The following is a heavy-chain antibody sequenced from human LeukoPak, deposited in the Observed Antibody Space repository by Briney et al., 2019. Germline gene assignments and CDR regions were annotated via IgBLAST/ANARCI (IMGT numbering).Heavy chain of an antibody. Sequence: ASVKVSCKASGYTFTSYDINWVRQATGQGLEWMGWMNPNSGNTGYAQKFQGRVTITRNTSISTAYMELSSLRSEDTAVYYCARAVEHHYYYYYMDVWGKGTTVTVSS. CDR2: MNPNSGNT. CDR3: ARAVEHHYYYYYMDV. CDR1: GYTFTSYD. J-gene: IGHJ6*03. V-gene: IGHV1-8*03.